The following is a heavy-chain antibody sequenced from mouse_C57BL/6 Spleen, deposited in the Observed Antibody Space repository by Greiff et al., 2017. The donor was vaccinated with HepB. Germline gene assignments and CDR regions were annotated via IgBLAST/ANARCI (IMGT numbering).Heavy chain of an antibody. V-gene: IGHV1-53*01. D-gene: IGHD1-1*01. CDR3: AREVVYGSSYLYAMDY. CDR2: INTSNGGT. Sequence: VQLQQPGTELVKPGASVKLSCKASGYTFTSYWMHWVKQRPGQGLEWIGNINTSNGGTNYNEKFKSKATLTVDNSSSTAYMQLSSLTSEDSAVYYCAREVVYGSSYLYAMDYWGQGTSVTVSS. CDR1: GYTFTSYW. J-gene: IGHJ4*01.